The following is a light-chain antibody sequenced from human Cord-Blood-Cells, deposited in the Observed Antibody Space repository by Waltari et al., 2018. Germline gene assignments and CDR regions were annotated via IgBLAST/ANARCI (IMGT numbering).Light chain of an antibody. CDR1: SSDVGRYKL. Sequence: QSALTQPAFVSGSPGQSITISCTGTSSDVGRYKLVSWYQQHPGKAPKLMIYEGSKRPSGVSNRFSGSKSGNTASLTISWLQAEDEADYYCCSYAGSSGWVFGGGTKLTVL. CDR2: EGS. V-gene: IGLV2-23*01. CDR3: CSYAGSSGWV. J-gene: IGLJ3*02.